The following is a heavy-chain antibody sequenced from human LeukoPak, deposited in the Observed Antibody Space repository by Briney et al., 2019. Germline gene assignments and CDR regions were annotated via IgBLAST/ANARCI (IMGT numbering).Heavy chain of an antibody. D-gene: IGHD4-17*01. V-gene: IGHV3-23*01. CDR3: AKHPSALTTVTTFNY. CDR2: ISGSGGST. Sequence: GGSLRLSCAASGFTFSGYAMSWVRQAPGKGLEWVSAISGSGGSTYYADSVKGRFTISRDNSKNTLYLQMNSLRAEDTAVYYCAKHPSALTTVTTFNYWGQGTLVTVSS. J-gene: IGHJ4*02. CDR1: GFTFSGYA.